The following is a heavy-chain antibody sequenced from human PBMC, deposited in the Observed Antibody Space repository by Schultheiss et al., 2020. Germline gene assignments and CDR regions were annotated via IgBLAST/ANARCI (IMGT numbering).Heavy chain of an antibody. V-gene: IGHV1-8*01. CDR1: GYTFTSYD. D-gene: IGHD6-13*01. CDR2: MNPNSGNT. J-gene: IGHJ5*02. CDR3: TTGGRLYSSWSYSMYNWFDP. Sequence: ASVKVSCKASGYTFTSYDINWVRQATGQGLEWMGWMNPNSGNTGYAQKFQGRVTMTRNTSISTAYMELSSLKTEDTAVYYCTTGGRLYSSWSYSMYNWFDPWGQGTLVTVDS.